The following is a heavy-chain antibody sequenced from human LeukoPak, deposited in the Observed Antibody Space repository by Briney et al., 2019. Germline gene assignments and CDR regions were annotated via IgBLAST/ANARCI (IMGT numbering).Heavy chain of an antibody. CDR2: IYYSGTT. CDR1: GGSISSFF. V-gene: IGHV4-59*01. CDR3: ARVVPAAVGEDAFDI. J-gene: IGHJ3*02. Sequence: SETLSLTCTVAGGSISSFFWSWIRQPPGKGLELIEYIYYSGTTDYNPSLRSRVIISVDTSKSQFSLKLSSVTAADTAVYYCARVVPAAVGEDAFDIWGQGTMVTVSS. D-gene: IGHD2-2*01.